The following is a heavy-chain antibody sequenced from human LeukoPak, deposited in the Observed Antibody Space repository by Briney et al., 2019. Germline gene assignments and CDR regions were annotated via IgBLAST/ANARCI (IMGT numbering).Heavy chain of an antibody. J-gene: IGHJ1*01. CDR3: ASQSSPRF. CDR1: GTSISGSDW. D-gene: IGHD6-13*01. V-gene: IGHV4-4*02. CDR2: IYHNGST. Sequence: SETLSLTCVVSGTSISGSDWWSWVRQPPGKGLEWIGEIYHNGSTNYNPSLKSRVTISVDTSKNQFSLKLSSVTAADTAVYYCASQSSPRFWGQGTLVTVSS.